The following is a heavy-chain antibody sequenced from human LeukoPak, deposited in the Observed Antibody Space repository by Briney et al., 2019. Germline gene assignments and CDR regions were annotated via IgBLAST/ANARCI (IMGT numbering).Heavy chain of an antibody. Sequence: SQTLSLTCAISGDSVSSNSAAWHWIRQSPSRGLEWLGRTYYRSRWYNDYAVSVRSRITINPDTSKNQFSLQLNSVTPEDTAVYYCTRGPPAGAFDYWGQGTLVTVSS. V-gene: IGHV6-1*01. D-gene: IGHD6-19*01. CDR2: TYYRSRWYN. CDR3: TRGPPAGAFDY. CDR1: GDSVSSNSAA. J-gene: IGHJ4*02.